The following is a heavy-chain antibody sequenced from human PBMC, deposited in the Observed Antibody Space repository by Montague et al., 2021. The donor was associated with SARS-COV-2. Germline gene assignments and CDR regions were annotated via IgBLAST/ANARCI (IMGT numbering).Heavy chain of an antibody. CDR1: GGCIRSSY. J-gene: IGHJ4*02. CDR3: ARAQNICFIANCVNYFDL. Sequence: SETLSLTCAVSGGCIRSSYWSWIRQSPGKGLEWIGYVRYTGSTKYNPSLKSRVSMSLDTSKNHFSLRLSAVTAADTARYYCARAQNICFIANCVNYFDLWGLGALVTVSS. D-gene: IGHD2-15*01. CDR2: VRYTGST. V-gene: IGHV4-59*01.